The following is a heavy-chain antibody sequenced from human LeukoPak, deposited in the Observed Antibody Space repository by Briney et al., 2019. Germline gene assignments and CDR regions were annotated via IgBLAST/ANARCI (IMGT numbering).Heavy chain of an antibody. CDR2: ISYDGSNK. D-gene: IGHD3-22*01. V-gene: IGHV3-30*03. CDR1: GFTFGSYA. J-gene: IGHJ4*02. CDR3: ARDPYDSSGYYYDY. Sequence: GGSLRLSCTASGFTFGSYAMSWVRQAPGKGLEWVAVISYDGSNKYYADSVKGRFTISRDNSKNTLYLQMNSLRAEDTAVYYCARDPYDSSGYYYDYWGQGTLVTVSS.